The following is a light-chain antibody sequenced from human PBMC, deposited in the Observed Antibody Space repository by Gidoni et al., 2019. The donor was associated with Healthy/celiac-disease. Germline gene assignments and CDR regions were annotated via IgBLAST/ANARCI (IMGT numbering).Light chain of an antibody. J-gene: IGKJ2*01. CDR3: KQSYSTPQT. CDR1: QSISSY. V-gene: IGKV1-39*01. Sequence: DIQITQSPSSLSASVGDRVTITCRASQSISSYLNWYQQKPGKAPKLLIYAASSLQSGVPSRFSGSGSGTDFTLTISSLQPEDFATYYCKQSYSTPQTFXXXTKLEIK. CDR2: AAS.